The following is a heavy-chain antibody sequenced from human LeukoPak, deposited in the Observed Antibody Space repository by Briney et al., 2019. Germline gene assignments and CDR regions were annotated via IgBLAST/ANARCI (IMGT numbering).Heavy chain of an antibody. CDR3: ARQYYDTRGSPFNWFDP. J-gene: IGHJ5*02. D-gene: IGHD3-22*01. V-gene: IGHV4-30-4*01. CDR2: IYYTGST. CDR1: GGSFSGYY. Sequence: SETLSLTCAVYGGSFSGYYWSWIRQPPGKGLEWIGYIYYTGSTYYNPSLKSRVTISVDTSENQFYLKLSSVTAADTAVYYCARQYYDTRGSPFNWFDPWGQGTLVTVSS.